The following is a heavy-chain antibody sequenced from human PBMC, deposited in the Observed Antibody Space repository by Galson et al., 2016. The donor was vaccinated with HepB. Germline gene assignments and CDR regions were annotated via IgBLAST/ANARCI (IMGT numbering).Heavy chain of an antibody. CDR3: ARENGDYLFIDY. V-gene: IGHV3-74*01. J-gene: IGHJ4*02. D-gene: IGHD4-17*01. Sequence: SLRLSCAASGFAVSNNYMSWVRQAPGKGLVWVSRINSDGSNANYADSVKGRFTVSRDNARNTLYLHVNSLGAEDAAVYYCARENGDYLFIDYWGQGTLVTVSS. CDR2: INSDGSNA. CDR1: GFAVSNNY.